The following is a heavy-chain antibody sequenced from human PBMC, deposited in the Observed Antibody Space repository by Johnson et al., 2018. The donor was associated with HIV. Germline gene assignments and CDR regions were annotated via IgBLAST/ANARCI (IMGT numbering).Heavy chain of an antibody. V-gene: IGHV3-30*03. CDR3: VRGEYYYPSSTYYYGAFDI. J-gene: IGHJ3*02. D-gene: IGHD3-22*01. CDR2: ISYDGTNK. CDR1: GFTFSNYG. Sequence: VRLVESGGGVVQPGRSLRLSCAASGFTFSNYGMHWVRQAPGKGLEWVAVISYDGTNKYYADSVKGRFTITRDNSKNTLYLQMNSLRAEDSAVFYCVRGEYYYPSSTYYYGAFDIWGQGTMVTVSS.